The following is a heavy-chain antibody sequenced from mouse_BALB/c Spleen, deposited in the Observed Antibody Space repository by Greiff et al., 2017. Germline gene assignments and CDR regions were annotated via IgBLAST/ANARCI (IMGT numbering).Heavy chain of an antibody. Sequence: EVKLVESGGGLVQPGGSLKLSCAASGFTFSSYTMSWVRQTPEKRLEWVAYISNGGGSTYYPDTVKGRFTISRDNAKNTLYLQMSSLKSEDTAMYYCARQTLYFDGWGAGTTVTVSS. J-gene: IGHJ1*01. CDR3: ARQTLYFDG. CDR1: GFTFSSYT. V-gene: IGHV5-12-2*01. CDR2: ISNGGGST.